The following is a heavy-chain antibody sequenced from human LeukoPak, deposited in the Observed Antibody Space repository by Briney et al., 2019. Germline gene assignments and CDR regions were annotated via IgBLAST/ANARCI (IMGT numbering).Heavy chain of an antibody. CDR1: GFTFSSYW. J-gene: IGHJ5*02. V-gene: IGHV3-7*01. D-gene: IGHD3-3*01. Sequence: GGSLRLSCAASGFTFSSYWMSWVRQAPGKGLEWVANIKQDGSEKYYVDSVKGRFTISRDNAKNTLYLQMNSLRAEDTAVYYCARVLIFGVAKRWFDPWGQGTLVTVSS. CDR3: ARVLIFGVAKRWFDP. CDR2: IKQDGSEK.